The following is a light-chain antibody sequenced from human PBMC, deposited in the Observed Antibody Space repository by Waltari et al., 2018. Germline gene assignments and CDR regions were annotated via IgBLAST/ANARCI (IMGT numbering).Light chain of an antibody. Sequence: QSVLTQPPSVSGAPGQRVIISCTGSKSNIMAGYDVHWYQQLPGTAPKLLIYGNSKRPPGARDRVSGSKSSTSASLAITGLQAEDEADDYCQSYDSSLSGYVFGTGTKVTVL. CDR2: GNS. CDR1: KSNIMAGYD. J-gene: IGLJ1*01. CDR3: QSYDSSLSGYV. V-gene: IGLV1-40*01.